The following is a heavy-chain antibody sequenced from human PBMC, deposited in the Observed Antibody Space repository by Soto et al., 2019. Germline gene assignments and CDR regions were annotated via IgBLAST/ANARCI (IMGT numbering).Heavy chain of an antibody. CDR1: GFSLSTSGVG. CDR2: IYWDDYK. CDR3: ANSDVVLVARHTVDI. J-gene: IGHJ3*02. D-gene: IGHD2-8*02. V-gene: IGHV2-5*02. Sequence: QITLKESGPTLVKPTQTLTLTCTFSGFSLSTSGVGVGWIRQPPGKALEWLALIYWDDYKDYNPSLKSRLTITKDTSKNQVVLTMTSMDPVDTATYYCANSDVVLVARHTVDIWGQGTMVTVSS.